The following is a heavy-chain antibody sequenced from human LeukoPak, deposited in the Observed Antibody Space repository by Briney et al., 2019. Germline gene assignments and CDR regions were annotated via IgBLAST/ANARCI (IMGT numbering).Heavy chain of an antibody. Sequence: PGGSLRLSCTASGFTFSDSAMSWVRQAPGKGLEWVGFIRSKAYAGTTGYAASVKGRSTISRDDSKSIAYLQMNSLKTEDTAVYYCTRYGGNSFSYWGQGTLVTVSS. D-gene: IGHD4-23*01. CDR2: IRSKAYAGTT. CDR3: TRYGGNSFSY. V-gene: IGHV3-49*04. J-gene: IGHJ4*02. CDR1: GFTFSDSA.